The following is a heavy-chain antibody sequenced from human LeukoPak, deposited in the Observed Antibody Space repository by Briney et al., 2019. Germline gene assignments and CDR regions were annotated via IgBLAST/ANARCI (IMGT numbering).Heavy chain of an antibody. CDR2: INHSGST. CDR1: GGSFSGYY. D-gene: IGHD3-10*01. J-gene: IGHJ6*02. V-gene: IGHV4-34*01. CDR3: ARVREGDHYGMDV. Sequence: SETLSLTCAVYGGSFSGYYWSWIRQPPGKGLEWIGEINHSGSTNYNPSLKSRVTISVDTSKNQFSLKLSSVTAADTAVYYCARVREGDHYGMDVWGQGTTVTVSS.